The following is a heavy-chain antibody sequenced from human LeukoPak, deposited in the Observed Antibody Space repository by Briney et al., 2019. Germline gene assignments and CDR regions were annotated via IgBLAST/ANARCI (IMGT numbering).Heavy chain of an antibody. CDR3: AKEGTAMASSYFDY. Sequence: PGGSLRLSCAASGFTFSSYGMHWVRQAPGKGLEWVAVISHDGTVQHYADSVKGRFTISRDNSDNTLYLQMNNLRDEDTAMYYCAKEGTAMASSYFDYWGQGTLITVSS. D-gene: IGHD5-18*01. CDR1: GFTFSSYG. J-gene: IGHJ4*02. CDR2: ISHDGTVQ. V-gene: IGHV3-30*18.